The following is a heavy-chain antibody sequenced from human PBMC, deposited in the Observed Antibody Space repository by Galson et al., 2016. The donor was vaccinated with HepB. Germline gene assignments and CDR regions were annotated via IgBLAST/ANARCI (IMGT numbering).Heavy chain of an antibody. D-gene: IGHD3-3*01. CDR2: INAGNGNT. CDR3: AGWDFWSDYYFGFGY. Sequence: SVKVSCKASGYTFTTYAMHWVRQAPGQRLEWMGWINAGNGNTKYSQKFQGRVTITRDTSASTAYMELSSLRSEDTAVYYCAGWDFWSDYYFGFGYWGQGTLVTVSS. J-gene: IGHJ4*02. CDR1: GYTFTTYA. V-gene: IGHV1-3*01.